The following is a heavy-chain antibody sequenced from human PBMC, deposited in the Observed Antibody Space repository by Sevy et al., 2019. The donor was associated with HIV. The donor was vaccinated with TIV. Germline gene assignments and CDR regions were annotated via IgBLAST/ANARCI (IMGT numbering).Heavy chain of an antibody. CDR2: IRSEVYGGTT. CDR1: GFTFGEYS. J-gene: IGHJ4*02. CDR3: TRGRRVYADYGVDY. V-gene: IGHV3-49*03. D-gene: IGHD4-17*01. Sequence: GGSLSLSCTASGFTFGEYSMSWFRQAPGKGLEWVSFIRSEVYGGTTEYAASVKGRFTISRDDSKSIAYLQMSSLKTEDTAVYYCTRGRRVYADYGVDYWGQGTLVTVSS.